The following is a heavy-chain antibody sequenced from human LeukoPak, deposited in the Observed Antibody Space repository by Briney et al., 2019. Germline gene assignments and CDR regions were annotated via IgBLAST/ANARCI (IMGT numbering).Heavy chain of an antibody. CDR3: ARGSTLGSCTSSSCHNWFDP. J-gene: IGHJ5*02. CDR2: ISGRSNYI. D-gene: IGHD2-2*01. Sequence: GGSLRLSCAASGVTFSSYAMSWVRQAPGKGLEWVSSISGRSNYIFYADSVKGRFTISRDNAENSLYLLLNSLRVEDTAVYYCARGSTLGSCTSSSCHNWFDPWGQGILVTVSS. V-gene: IGHV3-21*01. CDR1: GVTFSSYA.